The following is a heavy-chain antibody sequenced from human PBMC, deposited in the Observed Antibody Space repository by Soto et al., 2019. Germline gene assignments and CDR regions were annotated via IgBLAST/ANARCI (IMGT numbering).Heavy chain of an antibody. J-gene: IGHJ4*02. D-gene: IGHD1-26*01. Sequence: ASVKVSCKACGYTFTSYYMHWVRQAPGQGLEWMGIINPSGGGTSYAQKFQGRVTMTRDTSTSKVSMELSSLRSEDTAVYYCASVSYLTFDYGGQGTRVT. V-gene: IGHV1-46*01. CDR1: GYTFTSYY. CDR3: ASVSYLTFDY. CDR2: INPSGGGT.